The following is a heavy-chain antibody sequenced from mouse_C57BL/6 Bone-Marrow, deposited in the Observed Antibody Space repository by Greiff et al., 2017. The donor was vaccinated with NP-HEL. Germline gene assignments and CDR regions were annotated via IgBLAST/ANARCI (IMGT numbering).Heavy chain of an antibody. V-gene: IGHV1-64*01. J-gene: IGHJ3*01. D-gene: IGHD2-3*01. CDR2: IHPNSGST. CDR3: ARGGPYDGYYAFAY. Sequence: QVHVKQSGAELVKPGASVKLSCKASGYTFTSYWMHWVKQRPGQGLEWIGMIHPNSGSTNFNEKFKSKATLTVDKSSSTAYMQLSSLTSEDSAVYYCARGGPYDGYYAFAYWGQGTLVTVSA. CDR1: GYTFTSYW.